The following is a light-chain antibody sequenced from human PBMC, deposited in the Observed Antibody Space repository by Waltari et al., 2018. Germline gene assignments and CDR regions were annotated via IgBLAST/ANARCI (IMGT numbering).Light chain of an antibody. Sequence: QSALTQPASVSGSPGQSITISCTGTSSDIASYNLVSWYQQHPGKAPKLIIYEANKRPSGVSSRFSGSKSSNTASLTISGPQAEDEANYYCYAYAGTRGVFGTGTKVTVL. V-gene: IGLV2-23*01. CDR2: EAN. CDR3: YAYAGTRGV. J-gene: IGLJ1*01. CDR1: SSDIASYNL.